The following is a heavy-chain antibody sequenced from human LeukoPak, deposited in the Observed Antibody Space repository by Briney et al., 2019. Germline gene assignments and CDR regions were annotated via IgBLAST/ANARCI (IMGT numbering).Heavy chain of an antibody. J-gene: IGHJ6*02. CDR1: GYTFTSYG. CDR2: MNPNSGNT. D-gene: IGHD3-22*01. CDR3: ARVDSSGYYWYYYYGMDV. Sequence: ASVKVSCKASGYTFTSYGISWVRQATGQGLEWMGWMNPNSGNTGYAQRFQGRVTMTRNTSISTAYMELSSLRSEDTAVYYCARVDSSGYYWYYYYGMDVWGQGTTVTVSS. V-gene: IGHV1-8*02.